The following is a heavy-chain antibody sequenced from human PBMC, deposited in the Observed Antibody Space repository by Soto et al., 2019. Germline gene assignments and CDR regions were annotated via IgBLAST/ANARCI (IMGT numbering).Heavy chain of an antibody. Sequence: GGSLRLSCAASGFTFSSYGMHWVRQAPGKGLEWVAVISYDGSNKYYADSVKGRFTISRDNSKNTLYLQMNSLRAEDTAVYYCAKDQGYGDYALDYWGQGTLVTVSS. D-gene: IGHD4-17*01. V-gene: IGHV3-30*18. CDR2: ISYDGSNK. CDR3: AKDQGYGDYALDY. CDR1: GFTFSSYG. J-gene: IGHJ4*02.